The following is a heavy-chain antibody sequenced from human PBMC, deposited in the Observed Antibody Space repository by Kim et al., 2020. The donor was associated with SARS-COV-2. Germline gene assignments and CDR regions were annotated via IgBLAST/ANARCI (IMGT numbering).Heavy chain of an antibody. J-gene: IGHJ3*01. CDR1: GDSISNTIYF. V-gene: IGHV4-61*02. CDR3: VRYYDPYDSHPHAFDS. Sequence: SETLSLTCTVSGDSISNTIYFWSWIRQSAGKGLEWIGRIYLSGHTDYNPSLRSRVTMSLDTSKSQFSLRLTSVTAADTAVYYCVRYYDPYDSHPHAFDSWGQGTTVTVSS. CDR2: IYLSGHT. D-gene: IGHD3-22*01.